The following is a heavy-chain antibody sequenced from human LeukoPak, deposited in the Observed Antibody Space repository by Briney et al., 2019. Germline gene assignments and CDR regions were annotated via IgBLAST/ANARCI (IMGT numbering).Heavy chain of an antibody. J-gene: IGHJ3*02. CDR1: GFTFNNYA. V-gene: IGHV3-23*01. CDR3: AKDDYVDTAMVDAFDI. D-gene: IGHD5-18*01. Sequence: PGGSLRLSCAASGFTFNNYAVSWVRQAPGKGLEWVSAISTSGGSTYYADSVKGRFTISRDNSKNTLYLHMNSLRAEDTAVYYCAKDDYVDTAMVDAFDIWGQGTMVTVSS. CDR2: ISTSGGST.